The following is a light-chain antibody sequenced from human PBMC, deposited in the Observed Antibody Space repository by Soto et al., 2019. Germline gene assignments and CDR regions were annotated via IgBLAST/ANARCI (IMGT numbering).Light chain of an antibody. V-gene: IGKV1-33*01. CDR1: QGISSY. J-gene: IGKJ1*01. CDR3: QQYDNLPPTWT. Sequence: DIQLTQSTSSLSASVGDRVTITCRVSQGISSYLNWYRQKPGKVPKLLIYSASNLQSGVPSRFSGGGSGTHFTFTISNLQPEDIATYYCQQYDNLPPTWTFGQGTNAAIK. CDR2: SAS.